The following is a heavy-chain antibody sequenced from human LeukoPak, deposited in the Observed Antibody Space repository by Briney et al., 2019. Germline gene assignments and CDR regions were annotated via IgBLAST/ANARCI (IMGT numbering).Heavy chain of an antibody. CDR1: GYTFTSYG. CDR2: ISAYNGNT. V-gene: IGHV1-18*01. J-gene: IGHJ5*02. D-gene: IGHD6-13*01. Sequence: ASVKVSCKASGYTFTSYGISWVRQAPGQGLEWMGWISAYNGNTNYAQKLQGRVTMTTDTSTSTAYMELRSLRSDDTAVYYCARDPRQRGSRPNWFDPWGQGTLVTVSS. CDR3: ARDPRQRGSRPNWFDP.